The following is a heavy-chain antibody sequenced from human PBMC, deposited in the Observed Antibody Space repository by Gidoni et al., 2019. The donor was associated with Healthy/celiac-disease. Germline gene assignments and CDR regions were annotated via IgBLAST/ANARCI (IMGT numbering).Heavy chain of an antibody. J-gene: IGHJ3*02. CDR1: GFTFDVYA. CDR2: ISWNSGSI. CDR3: ALGGVRGVMSAFDI. D-gene: IGHD3-10*01. Sequence: EVQLVESGGGLVQPGRSLRLSCAASGFTFDVYAMHWVRQAPGKGLEWVAGISWNSGSIGYADSVKGRFTISRDNAKNSLYLQMNSLRAEDTALYYCALGGVRGVMSAFDIWGQGTMVTVSS. V-gene: IGHV3-9*01.